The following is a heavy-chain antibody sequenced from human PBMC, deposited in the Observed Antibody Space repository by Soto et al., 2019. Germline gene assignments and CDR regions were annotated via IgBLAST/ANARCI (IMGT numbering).Heavy chain of an antibody. D-gene: IGHD6-13*01. CDR3: AKAEFVAAAGPGWFDP. CDR1: GFTFSSYA. J-gene: IGHJ5*02. V-gene: IGHV3-23*01. Sequence: GGSLRLSCAASGFTFSSYAMSWVRQAPGKGLEWVSAISGSGGSTYYADSVKGRFTISRDNSKNTLYLQMNSLRAEDTAVYYCAKAEFVAAAGPGWFDPWGQGTLVTVSS. CDR2: ISGSGGST.